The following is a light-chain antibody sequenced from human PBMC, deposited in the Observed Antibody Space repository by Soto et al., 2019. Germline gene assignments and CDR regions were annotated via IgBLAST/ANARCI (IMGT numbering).Light chain of an antibody. V-gene: IGLV2-23*01. CDR1: SSDVGGYNV. J-gene: IGLJ1*01. CDR3: CSYAGSATYV. Sequence: QSALTQPASVSGSPGQSITISCTGTSSDVGGYNVVSWYQHHPGKAPKLRIYEGSERPSGVSSRFSGSKSGNTASLTISGLQAEDEGDYYCCSYAGSATYVFGTGTKVTVL. CDR2: EGS.